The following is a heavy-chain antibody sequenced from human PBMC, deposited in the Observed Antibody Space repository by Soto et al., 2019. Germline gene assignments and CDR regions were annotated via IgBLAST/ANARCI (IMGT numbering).Heavy chain of an antibody. Sequence: DVQLVESGGGLVQPGRSLRLSCAASGFTFDAYAMHWVRQAPGKGLEWVSGISWNSGSIGYADSVNGRFTISRDNAKNSLYLQMNSLRAEDTALYYCAKDRFFGGPDAFDIWGQGTMVTVSS. CDR1: GFTFDAYA. D-gene: IGHD3-3*01. CDR2: ISWNSGSI. J-gene: IGHJ3*02. V-gene: IGHV3-9*01. CDR3: AKDRFFGGPDAFDI.